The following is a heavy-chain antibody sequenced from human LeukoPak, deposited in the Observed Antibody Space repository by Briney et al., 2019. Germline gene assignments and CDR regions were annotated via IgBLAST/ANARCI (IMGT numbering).Heavy chain of an antibody. V-gene: IGHV3-48*02. Sequence: GGSLRLSCAASGFTFSSYSMNWVRQAPGKGLEWISYISTSRTIYYADSVRGRFTISRDIVKNLLYLQTNTLRDEDTAVYYCARDVYGNYGMDVWGQGTTVTVSS. CDR3: ARDVYGNYGMDV. CDR2: ISTSRTI. D-gene: IGHD2/OR15-2a*01. CDR1: GFTFSSYS. J-gene: IGHJ6*02.